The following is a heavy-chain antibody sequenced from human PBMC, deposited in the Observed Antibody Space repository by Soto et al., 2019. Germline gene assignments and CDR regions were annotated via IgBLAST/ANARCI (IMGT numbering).Heavy chain of an antibody. D-gene: IGHD3-22*01. CDR1: GFSFRDYY. V-gene: IGHV3-11*01. J-gene: IGHJ5*02. CDR3: ARDRLPMVVVVMGWFDP. CDR2: ISGSGNTI. Sequence: QVQLVESGGALVKPGGSLRLSCAASGFSFRDYYMSWIRQAPGKGLEGISYISGSGNTIYYAESVKGRFIISRDNAKNSLFLQMNSLRADDTAVYYCARDRLPMVVVVMGWFDPWGQGTLVTVSS.